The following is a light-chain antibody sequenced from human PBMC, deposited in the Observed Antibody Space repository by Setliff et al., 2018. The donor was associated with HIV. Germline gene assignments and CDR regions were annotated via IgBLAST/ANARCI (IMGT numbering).Light chain of an antibody. Sequence: HGQSITISCTGTSSDVGNYNLVSWYQQHPGKAPKLMIYEGSKRPSGISNRFSGSKSGNTASLTISGLQSEDEADYYCCSYAGRTTLVFGGGTKVTVL. J-gene: IGLJ3*02. CDR2: EGS. CDR1: SSDVGNYNL. V-gene: IGLV2-23*01. CDR3: CSYAGRTTLV.